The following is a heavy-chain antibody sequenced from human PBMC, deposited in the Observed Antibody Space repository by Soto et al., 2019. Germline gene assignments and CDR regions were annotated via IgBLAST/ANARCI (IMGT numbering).Heavy chain of an antibody. V-gene: IGHV3-23*01. CDR1: GFTFTNYA. CDR2: SSGSGSGGST. J-gene: IGHJ4*01. CDR3: AKDRDDYRNYDFDY. D-gene: IGHD4-4*01. Sequence: EVQLLESGGGLVQPGGSLRLSCAASGFTFTNYAMNWVRQAPGKGLEWVSISSGSGSGGSTNYADSVKGRFTISRDNSKNTLYLQMNSLRVEDTAVYYCAKDRDDYRNYDFDYWGHGTLVTVSS.